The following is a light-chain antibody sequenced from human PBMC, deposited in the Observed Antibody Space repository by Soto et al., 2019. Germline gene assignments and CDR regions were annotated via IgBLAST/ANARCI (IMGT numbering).Light chain of an antibody. V-gene: IGLV1-44*01. CDR2: SNN. Sequence: QSVLTQPPSASGTPGQRVTISCSGSSSNIGSNTVNWYQQLPGTDPTLLIYSNNQPPSGVPDRFSGSKYGTSASLAISGLQSEDDADYYCASWDASLNNQVFGTGTKLTVL. CDR3: ASWDASLNNQV. J-gene: IGLJ1*01. CDR1: SSNIGSNT.